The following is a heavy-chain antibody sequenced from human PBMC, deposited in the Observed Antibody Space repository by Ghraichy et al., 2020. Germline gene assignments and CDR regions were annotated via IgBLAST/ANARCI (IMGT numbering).Heavy chain of an antibody. CDR1: GGTFSSYA. CDR2: IIPIFGTA. CDR3: ARDESGGPMVRGVYYAFDI. Sequence: SVKVSCKASGGTFSSYAISWVRQAPGQGLEWMGGIIPIFGTANYAQKFQGRVTITTDESTSTAYMELSSLRSEDTAVYYCARDESGGPMVRGVYYAFDIWGQGTMVTVSS. J-gene: IGHJ3*02. V-gene: IGHV1-69*05. D-gene: IGHD3-10*01.